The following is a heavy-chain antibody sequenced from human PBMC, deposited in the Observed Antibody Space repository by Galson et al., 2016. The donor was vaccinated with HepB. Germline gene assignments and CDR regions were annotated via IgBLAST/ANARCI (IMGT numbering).Heavy chain of an antibody. CDR1: GGSINNYY. CDR2: IYYSGST. J-gene: IGHJ4*02. CDR3: ARFPSYCGGVSCSYDDVDY. D-gene: IGHD2-15*01. V-gene: IGHV4-59*01. Sequence: SETLSLTCTVSGGSINNYYWSWIRQPPGKGLEWIGYIYYSGSTNYNPSLKRRVTMSVDTSKNQFSLTLSSVTAADTAVYYCARFPSYCGGVSCSYDDVDYWGQGTLVTVSS.